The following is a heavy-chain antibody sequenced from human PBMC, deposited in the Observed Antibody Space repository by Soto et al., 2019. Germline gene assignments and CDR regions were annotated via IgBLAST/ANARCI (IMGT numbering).Heavy chain of an antibody. D-gene: IGHD2-15*01. J-gene: IGHJ3*02. CDR2: INPNSGGT. Sequence: ASVKVSCKASGYTFTGYYIHWVRQAPGQGLEWMGWINPNSGGTNYAQKFQGWVTMTRDTSISTAYMELSRLRSDDTAVYYCARACGSGGSCYAFDIWGQGTMVTVS. CDR3: ARACGSGGSCYAFDI. V-gene: IGHV1-2*04. CDR1: GYTFTGYY.